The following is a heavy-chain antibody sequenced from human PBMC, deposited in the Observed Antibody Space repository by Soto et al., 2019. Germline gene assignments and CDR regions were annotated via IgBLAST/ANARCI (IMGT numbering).Heavy chain of an antibody. CDR3: AIEKVGATSVHVFDI. D-gene: IGHD1-26*01. V-gene: IGHV3-7*01. Sequence: GGSLRLSCAASGFSFSNVWMTWVRQAPGKGLECLACINPDGSEKYYVGSVKGRFTVSRDNARNSLYLQMNSLRAEDTAVYYCAIEKVGATSVHVFDIWG. CDR1: GFSFSNVW. J-gene: IGHJ3*02. CDR2: INPDGSEK.